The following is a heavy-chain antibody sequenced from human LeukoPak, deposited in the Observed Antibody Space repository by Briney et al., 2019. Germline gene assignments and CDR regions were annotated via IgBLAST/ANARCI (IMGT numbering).Heavy chain of an antibody. CDR1: GFTFSSYA. D-gene: IGHD3-22*01. CDR2: ISGSGSST. Sequence: PGGSLRLSCAASGFTFSSYAKSWVRQAPGKGLEWVSAISGSGSSTYYADSVKGRFTISRDNSKNTLYLQMNSLRAEDKSVYYCAKDLAGWVREYYYASSGYYYGNYFDYWGQGTLVTVSS. J-gene: IGHJ4*02. CDR3: AKDLAGWVREYYYASSGYYYGNYFDY. V-gene: IGHV3-23*01.